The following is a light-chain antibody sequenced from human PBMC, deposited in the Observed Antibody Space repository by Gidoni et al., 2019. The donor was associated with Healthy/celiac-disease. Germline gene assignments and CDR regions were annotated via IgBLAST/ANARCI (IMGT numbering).Light chain of an antibody. CDR3: MQALQTL. CDR1: QSLLHSNGYNY. V-gene: IGKV2-28*01. CDR2: LGS. Sequence: DIVMTQSPLSLPVTPGEPASISCRSSQSLLHSNGYNYLDWYLQKPGQSPQLLIYLGSSRASGVPDRFSGSGSGTDFTLKISRVEAEDVGVYYCMQALQTLFXGXTKVEIK. J-gene: IGKJ4*01.